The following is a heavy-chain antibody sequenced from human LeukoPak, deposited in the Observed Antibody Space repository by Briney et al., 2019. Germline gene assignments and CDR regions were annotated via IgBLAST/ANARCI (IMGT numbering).Heavy chain of an antibody. Sequence: SETLSLTCTVPGGSISSSSCCWGWIRQPPGKGLEWIGSISYTGTTYYNPSLKSPVTISVDTSKNQFSLKLRSVTAADTAVYYCARDKGDYGDYYWFDPWGQGTLVTVSS. CDR2: ISYTGTT. D-gene: IGHD4-17*01. CDR3: ARDKGDYGDYYWFDP. CDR1: GGSISSSSCC. V-gene: IGHV4-39*07. J-gene: IGHJ5*02.